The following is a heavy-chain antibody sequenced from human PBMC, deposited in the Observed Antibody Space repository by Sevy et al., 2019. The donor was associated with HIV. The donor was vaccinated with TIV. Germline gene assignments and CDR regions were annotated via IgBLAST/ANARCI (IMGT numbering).Heavy chain of an antibody. D-gene: IGHD6-13*01. Sequence: GGSLRLSCAASTVIFSDHWMTWVRQAPGKGLEWVANIKQDGSEKYYVDSVKGRFTISRDNAKNSLYLQMNSLRAEDTAVYYCASTAAGSRWDYWGQGTLVTVSS. CDR2: IKQDGSEK. V-gene: IGHV3-7*03. CDR1: TVIFSDHW. CDR3: ASTAAGSRWDY. J-gene: IGHJ4*02.